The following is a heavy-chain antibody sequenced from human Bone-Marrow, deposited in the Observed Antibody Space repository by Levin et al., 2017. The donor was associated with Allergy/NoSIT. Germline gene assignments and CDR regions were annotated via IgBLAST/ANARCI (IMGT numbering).Heavy chain of an antibody. D-gene: IGHD6-6*01. CDR1: GGSISSGDYY. Sequence: PSETLSLTCTVSGGSISSGDYYWKWIRQPPGKGLEWIGYIYYSGSTSYNPSLESRVTISDDTSKNQFSLKLNSVTAADTAVYYCAREFYSNSADSWGPGALVIVSS. V-gene: IGHV4-30-4*01. J-gene: IGHJ4*02. CDR2: IYYSGST. CDR3: AREFYSNSADS.